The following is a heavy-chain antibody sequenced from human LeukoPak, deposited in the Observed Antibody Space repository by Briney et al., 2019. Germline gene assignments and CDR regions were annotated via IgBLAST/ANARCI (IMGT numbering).Heavy chain of an antibody. V-gene: IGHV3-23*01. CDR1: GFTFNIYA. J-gene: IGHJ2*01. D-gene: IGHD3-10*01. Sequence: GGSLRLSCSASGFTFNIYALTWVRQTPGKGLECVSAISGDGVSPYYADSVRGRFTISRDNAKNSLYLQMNSLRAEDTAVYYCARDYFSRAALLGYFDLWGRGTLVTVSS. CDR2: ISGDGVSP. CDR3: ARDYFSRAALLGYFDL.